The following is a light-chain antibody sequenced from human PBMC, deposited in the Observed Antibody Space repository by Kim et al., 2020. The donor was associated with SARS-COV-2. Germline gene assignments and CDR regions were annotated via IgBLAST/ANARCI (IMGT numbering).Light chain of an antibody. Sequence: ATINSKSSQSVLYSSDNKNHLAWYQQNPGQPPKLLIYWASTRESGVPDRFSGSGSGTDFTLTISSLQAEDVAVYYCHQSYSTPLTFGGGTKVDIK. CDR2: WAS. CDR3: HQSYSTPLT. V-gene: IGKV4-1*01. J-gene: IGKJ4*01. CDR1: QSVLYSSDNKNH.